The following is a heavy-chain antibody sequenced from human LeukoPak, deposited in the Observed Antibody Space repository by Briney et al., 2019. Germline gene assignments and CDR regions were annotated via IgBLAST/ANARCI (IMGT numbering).Heavy chain of an antibody. CDR1: GGSISSYY. Sequence: PSETLSLTCTFSGGSISSYYWSWIRQPPGKGLEWIGYIYYSGSTNYNPSLKSRVTISVDTSKNQFSLKLSSVTAADTAVYYCARVGGGPYYYYYYMDVWRKGTTVTVSS. V-gene: IGHV4-59*01. CDR2: IYYSGST. D-gene: IGHD3-16*01. CDR3: ARVGGGPYYYYYYMDV. J-gene: IGHJ6*03.